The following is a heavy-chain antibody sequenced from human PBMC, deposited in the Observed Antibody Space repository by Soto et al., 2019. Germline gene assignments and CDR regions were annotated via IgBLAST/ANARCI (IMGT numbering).Heavy chain of an antibody. CDR3: TTDRLPGIAAAGTGDLFDY. D-gene: IGHD6-13*01. Sequence: GGSLRLSCGASGFACSNAWMNWVRRAPGKGLEWVGRIKSKTDGGTTDYAAPVKGRFTISRDDSKNTLYLQMNSLKTEDTAVYYCTTDRLPGIAAAGTGDLFDYWGQGTLVTVSS. CDR2: IKSKTDGGTT. CDR1: GFACSNAW. J-gene: IGHJ4*02. V-gene: IGHV3-15*07.